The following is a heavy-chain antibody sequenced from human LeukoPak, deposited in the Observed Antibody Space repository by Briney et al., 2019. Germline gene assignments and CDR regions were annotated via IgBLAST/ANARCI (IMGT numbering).Heavy chain of an antibody. CDR1: GYSISSGYY. CDR3: ARHAESGYDRFDH. V-gene: IGHV4-38-2*02. J-gene: IGHJ4*02. CDR2: IYHSGST. D-gene: IGHD5-12*01. Sequence: SETLSLTCTVSGYSISSGYYWGWIRQPPGKGLEWIGSIYHSGSTYYNPSLKSRVTISGDTSKNQFSLKLSSVTAADTAVYYCARHAESGYDRFDHWGQGTLVTVSS.